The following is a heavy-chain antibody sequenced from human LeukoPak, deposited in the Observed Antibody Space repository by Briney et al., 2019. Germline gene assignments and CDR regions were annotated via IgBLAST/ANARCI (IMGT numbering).Heavy chain of an antibody. J-gene: IGHJ5*02. V-gene: IGHV3-48*03. CDR3: ARDVWFDP. Sequence: GGSLRLSCAASGSTFSSHEMNWVRQPPGKGLEWVSYISSGGSTIYYADSVKGRFTVSRDNAKNSLYLQMNSLRAEDTALYYCARDVWFDPWGQGTLVTVSS. CDR1: GSTFSSHE. CDR2: ISSGGSTI.